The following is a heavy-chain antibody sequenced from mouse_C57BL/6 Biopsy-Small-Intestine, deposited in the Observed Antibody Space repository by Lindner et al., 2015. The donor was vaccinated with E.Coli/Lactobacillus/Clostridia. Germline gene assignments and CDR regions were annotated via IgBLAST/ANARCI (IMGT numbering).Heavy chain of an antibody. J-gene: IGHJ1*01. CDR2: ICPNNGGT. CDR1: GYTFTDYY. Sequence: VQLQESGPELVKPGDSVKMSCKASGYTFTDYYMDWVKQSHGKSLEWIGNICPNNGGTSYNQKFKGKATLTVDKSSSTAYMEFHSLTSEDSAVYYCARRNGDFYWYFDVWGAGTTVTVSS. D-gene: IGHD2-13*01. CDR3: ARRNGDFYWYFDV. V-gene: IGHV1-34*02.